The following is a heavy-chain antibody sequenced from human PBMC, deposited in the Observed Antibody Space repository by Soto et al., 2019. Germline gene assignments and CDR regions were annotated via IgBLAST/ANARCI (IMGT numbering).Heavy chain of an antibody. J-gene: IGHJ6*02. D-gene: IGHD3-22*01. CDR2: INPNSGGT. CDR3: ATEMHYYDSSGYSVYYYGMDV. Sequence: ASVKVSCKASGYTFTGYYMHWVRQAPGQGLEWMGWINPNSGGTNYAQKFQGRVTMTRDTSISTAYMELSRLRSDDTAVYYCATEMHYYDSSGYSVYYYGMDVWGQGTTVTVSS. V-gene: IGHV1-2*02. CDR1: GYTFTGYY.